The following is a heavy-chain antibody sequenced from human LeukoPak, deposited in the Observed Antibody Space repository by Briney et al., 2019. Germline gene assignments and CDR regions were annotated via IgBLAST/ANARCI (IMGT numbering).Heavy chain of an antibody. CDR1: GYTFTGYY. J-gene: IGHJ4*02. Sequence: ASVKVSCKASGYTFTGYYMHWVRQAPGQGLEWMGWINPNSGGTNYAQKFQGRVTVTRDTSISTAYMELSRLRSDDTAVYYCARDPGSYYDSSGTEYWGQGTLVTVSS. D-gene: IGHD3-22*01. CDR2: INPNSGGT. CDR3: ARDPGSYYDSSGTEY. V-gene: IGHV1-2*02.